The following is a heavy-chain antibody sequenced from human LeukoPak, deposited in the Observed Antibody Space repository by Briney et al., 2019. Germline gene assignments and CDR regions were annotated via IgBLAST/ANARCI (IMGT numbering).Heavy chain of an antibody. J-gene: IGHJ4*02. Sequence: ASVKVSCKVSGYTLTELSMHWVRQAPGKGLEWMGGFDPEDGETIYAQKFQGRVTTTEDTSTDTAYMELSSLRSEDTAVYYCATLGTGPRYGYCSGGSCYTDYWGQGTLVTVSS. V-gene: IGHV1-24*01. D-gene: IGHD2-15*01. CDR2: FDPEDGET. CDR3: ATLGTGPRYGYCSGGSCYTDY. CDR1: GYTLTELS.